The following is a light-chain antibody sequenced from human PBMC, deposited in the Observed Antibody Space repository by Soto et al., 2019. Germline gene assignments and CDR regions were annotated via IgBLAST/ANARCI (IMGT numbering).Light chain of an antibody. CDR2: AAS. CDR3: QKYDRAPYT. Sequence: DIQMTQSPSSLSASVGDTVTITCWASQGISNFLAWYQQRPGTVPRFLIYAASTLHSGVPSRFSGSGSGTHFTLTINNLQPEDFATYYCQKYDRAPYTFGQGTKLQIK. CDR1: QGISNF. J-gene: IGKJ2*01. V-gene: IGKV1-27*01.